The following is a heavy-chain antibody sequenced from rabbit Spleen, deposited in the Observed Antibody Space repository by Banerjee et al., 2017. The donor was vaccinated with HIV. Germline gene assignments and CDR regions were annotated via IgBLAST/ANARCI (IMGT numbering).Heavy chain of an antibody. Sequence: QLKESGGGLVQPGGSLKLSCKASGFTLSSYYMNWVRQAPGKGLEWIGYIDPVFGSTYYANWVNGRFTISSHDAQNTLYLQLNSLTAADTATYFCVRDKASTSGDYGPWYVDLGGPGTLVT. J-gene: IGHJ4*01. V-gene: IGHV1S7*01. CDR3: VRDKASTSGDYGPWYVDL. CDR2: IDPVFGST. D-gene: IGHD1-1*01. CDR1: GFTLSSYY.